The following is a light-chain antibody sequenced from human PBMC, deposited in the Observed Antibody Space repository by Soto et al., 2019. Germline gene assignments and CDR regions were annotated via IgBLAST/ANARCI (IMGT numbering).Light chain of an antibody. CDR2: AAS. V-gene: IGKV3-15*01. J-gene: IGKJ4*01. Sequence: EVVMTQSPASLSVSPGERATLSCRASESVSTNLAWYQQKPGQPPRLLIYAASTRATGVPARFSGSGSGTEFTLTIISLQSEDFAVYYCQQYDIATGFGGGTKVEIK. CDR3: QQYDIATG. CDR1: ESVSTN.